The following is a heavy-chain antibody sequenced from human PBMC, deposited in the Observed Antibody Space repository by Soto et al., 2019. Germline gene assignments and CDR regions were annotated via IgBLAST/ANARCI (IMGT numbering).Heavy chain of an antibody. D-gene: IGHD5-18*01. CDR2: ISWNSGDI. V-gene: IGHV3-9*01. Sequence: GGSLRLCCAASGFTFDDYAMHWVRLAPGKGLEWVSGISWNSGDIYYADSVKGRFTISRDNAKNSLYLQMNSLRPDDTAMYYCAKDAIHVLLGYTYGAGGMDVWGQGTTVTVSS. J-gene: IGHJ6*02. CDR1: GFTFDDYA. CDR3: AKDAIHVLLGYTYGAGGMDV.